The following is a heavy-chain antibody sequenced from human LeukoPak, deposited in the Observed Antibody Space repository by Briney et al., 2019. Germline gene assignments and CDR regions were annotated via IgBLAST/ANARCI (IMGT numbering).Heavy chain of an antibody. V-gene: IGHV4-39*01. CDR3: ARHVDTAMALDP. D-gene: IGHD5-18*01. CDR2: IYYSGST. Sequence: PSETLSLACTVSGGSISSSSYYWGWIRQPPGKGLEWIGSIYYSGSTYYNPSLKSRVTISVDTSKNQFSLKLSSVTAADTAVYYCARHVDTAMALDPWGLGTLVTVSS. CDR1: GGSISSSSYY. J-gene: IGHJ5*02.